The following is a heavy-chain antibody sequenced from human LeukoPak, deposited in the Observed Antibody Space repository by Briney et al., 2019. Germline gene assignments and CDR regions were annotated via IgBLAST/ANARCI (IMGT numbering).Heavy chain of an antibody. CDR3: ARVTTTMVRGVVLESFDY. CDR2: IYYSGST. J-gene: IGHJ4*02. Sequence: PSETLSLTCTVSGGSISSYYWSWIRQPPGKGLEWIGYIYYSGSTNYNPSLKSRVTISVDTSKNQFSLKLSSVTAADTAVYYCARVTTTMVRGVVLESFDYWGRGTLVTVSS. D-gene: IGHD3-10*01. CDR1: GGSISSYY. V-gene: IGHV4-59*01.